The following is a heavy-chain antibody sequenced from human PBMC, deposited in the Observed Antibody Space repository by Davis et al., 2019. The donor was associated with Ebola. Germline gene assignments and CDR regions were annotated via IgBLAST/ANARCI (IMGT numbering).Heavy chain of an antibody. Sequence: PGGSLRLSCAASGFTFSSYSMNWVRQAPGKGLEWVSSISSSSSYIYYADSVKGRFTISRDNSKNSLYLQMNSLRAEDTAVYYCARVSGVLRFLEWLLLSGMDVWGQGTTVTVSS. CDR2: ISSSSSYI. D-gene: IGHD3-3*01. V-gene: IGHV3-21*01. CDR1: GFTFSSYS. CDR3: ARVSGVLRFLEWLLLSGMDV. J-gene: IGHJ6*02.